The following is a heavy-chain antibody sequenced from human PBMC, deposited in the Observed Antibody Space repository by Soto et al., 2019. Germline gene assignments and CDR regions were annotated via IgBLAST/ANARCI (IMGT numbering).Heavy chain of an antibody. J-gene: IGHJ1*01. V-gene: IGHV1-18*01. D-gene: IGHD2-2*01. CDR1: GYTFTSYG. Sequence: QVQLVQSGAEVKKPGASVKVSCKAPGYTFTSYGISWVRQAPGRGLEWMGWISAYNGNTNYAQKLQGRVTMTTDTTAITAYMELRSLRPDDTAVYYCARTPYCSSTCCYHEHFQHWGQGTPVTVSS. CDR2: ISAYNGNT. CDR3: ARTPYCSSTCCYHEHFQH.